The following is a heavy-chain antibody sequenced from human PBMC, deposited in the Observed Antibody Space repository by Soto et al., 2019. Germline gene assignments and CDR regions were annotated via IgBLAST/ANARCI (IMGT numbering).Heavy chain of an antibody. D-gene: IGHD6-13*01. CDR3: ARDSVWDSSSWYDYYYGMDV. CDR2: ISAYNGNT. Sequence: ASVKVSCKASGYTFTSYCISWVRQAPGQGLEWMGWISAYNGNTNYAQKLQGRVTMTTDTSTSTAYMELRSLRSDDTAVYYCARDSVWDSSSWYDYYYGMDVWGQGTTVTVSS. CDR1: GYTFTSYC. J-gene: IGHJ6*02. V-gene: IGHV1-18*04.